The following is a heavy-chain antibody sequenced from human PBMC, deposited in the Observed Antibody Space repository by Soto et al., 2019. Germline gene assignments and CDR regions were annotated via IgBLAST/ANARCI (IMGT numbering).Heavy chain of an antibody. J-gene: IGHJ6*04. CDR1: GYSFTSYW. CDR2: IDPSDSYT. Sequence: GDSLKISCKGSGYSFTSYWISWVHQMPGKGLEWMGRIDPSDSYTNYSPSFQGHVTISADKSISTAYLQWSSLKASDTAMYYCERRSIGFSGTPNYYYYGMDVWGKGPTVTVSS. V-gene: IGHV5-10-1*01. CDR3: ERRSIGFSGTPNYYYYGMDV. D-gene: IGHD1-7*01.